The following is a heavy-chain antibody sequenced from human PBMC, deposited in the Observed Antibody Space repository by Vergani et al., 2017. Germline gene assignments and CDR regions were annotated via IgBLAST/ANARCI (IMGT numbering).Heavy chain of an antibody. V-gene: IGHV5-51*01. CDR3: TRHVPCVDGACLHFDH. CDR1: ESSFISNE. CDR2: INPIDSKI. J-gene: IGHJ4*02. D-gene: IGHD5-24*01. Sequence: EVMLVQSGAEVKKPGESLKISCKYSESSFISNEIAWVRQMSGKGLQWMGNINPIDSKIAYIPSFQGKAIMSLDKSITTAYLQWRSLKASDTAIYYCTRHVPCVDGACLHFDHWGQGTQVTVSS.